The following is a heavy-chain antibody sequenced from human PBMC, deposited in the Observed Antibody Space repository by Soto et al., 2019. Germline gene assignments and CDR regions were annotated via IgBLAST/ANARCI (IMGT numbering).Heavy chain of an antibody. Sequence: VQLVESGGGLVQPGRSLRLSCAASGFAFANYEMHWVRQAPGKGLDWVAYINGGGDVKYYADSVEGRFTISRDNAKNALFLQMDNLRAEDTAIYYCARLSGDGFWKSYSPYNLFESWGQGALVTVSS. CDR1: GFAFANYE. J-gene: IGHJ5*01. V-gene: IGHV3-48*03. CDR2: INGGGDVK. D-gene: IGHD3-3*01. CDR3: ARLSGDGFWKSYSPYNLFES.